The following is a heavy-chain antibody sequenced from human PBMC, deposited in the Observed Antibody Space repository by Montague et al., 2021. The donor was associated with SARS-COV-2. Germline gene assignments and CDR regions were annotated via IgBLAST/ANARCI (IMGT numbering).Heavy chain of an antibody. J-gene: IGHJ5*02. D-gene: IGHD3-16*01. CDR3: ALPLGGARFDP. CDR1: GGSITSDNW. Sequence: SETLSLTCAVSGGSITSDNWGTWVRQSPGKGLEWIGEIYHSGTTNYNPSLQSRLTISIDKSRNHLSLNLTSVTAADTAIYYCALPLGGARFDPWGQGILVTVSS. V-gene: IGHV4-4*02. CDR2: IYHSGTT.